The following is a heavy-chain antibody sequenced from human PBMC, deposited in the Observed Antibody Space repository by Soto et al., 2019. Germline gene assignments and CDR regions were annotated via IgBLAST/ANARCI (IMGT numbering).Heavy chain of an antibody. Sequence: SETLSLTCTVSGGSISRYYWSWIRQPPGKGLEWIGYIYYSGSTNYNPSLKSRVTISVDTSKNQFSLKLSSVTAADTAVYYCARAPSYYYDSSGYYPLFDYWGQGTLVTVSS. J-gene: IGHJ4*02. D-gene: IGHD3-22*01. CDR1: GGSISRYY. CDR3: ARAPSYYYDSSGYYPLFDY. CDR2: IYYSGST. V-gene: IGHV4-59*01.